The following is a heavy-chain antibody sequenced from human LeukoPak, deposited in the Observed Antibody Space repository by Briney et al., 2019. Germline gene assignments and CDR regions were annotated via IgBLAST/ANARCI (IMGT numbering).Heavy chain of an antibody. CDR1: GFSFGSYA. V-gene: IGHV3-74*01. D-gene: IGHD3-3*01. CDR2: INSDGSST. J-gene: IGHJ4*02. CDR3: ARVRADFWGGYLYSAYFDY. Sequence: GGSLRLSCAASGFSFGSYAMSWVRQAAGKGLVWVSRINSDGSSTSYADSVKGRFTVSRDNAKNTLFLQMNSLRAEDTAVYYCARVRADFWGGYLYSAYFDYWGQGTLVTVSS.